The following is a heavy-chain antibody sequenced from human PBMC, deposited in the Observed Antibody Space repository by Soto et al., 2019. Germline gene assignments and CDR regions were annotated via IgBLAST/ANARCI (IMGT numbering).Heavy chain of an antibody. Sequence: QITLKESGPTLVKPTQTLTLTCTFSGFSLSTSGVGVGWIRQPPGKALEWLALIYWDDDKRYSPSLKSRLTINKNSHKNHLVITMTMMDPMDTATYYFALHTAYPYTIVVPAASPRGLKQWLYYDYWGQRTLVTVST. V-gene: IGHV2-5*02. CDR3: ALHTAYPYTIVVPAASPRGLKQWLYYDY. J-gene: IGHJ4*02. CDR1: GFSLSTSGVG. D-gene: IGHD2-2*01. CDR2: IYWDDDK.